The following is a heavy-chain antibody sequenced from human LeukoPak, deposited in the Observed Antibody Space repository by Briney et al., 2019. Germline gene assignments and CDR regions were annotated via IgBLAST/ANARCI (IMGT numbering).Heavy chain of an antibody. CDR2: IRSKANGYAT. V-gene: IGHV3-73*01. CDR1: GFTFSGSA. CDR3: TRPGYSSSWYGPRGYYYGMDV. D-gene: IGHD6-13*01. J-gene: IGHJ6*02. Sequence: GGSLRLSCVASGFTFSGSAMHWVRQASGKGLEWVGRIRSKANGYATAYAASVKGRFTISRDDSKNTAYLQMNSLKTADTAVYYCTRPGYSSSWYGPRGYYYGMDVWGQGTTVTVSS.